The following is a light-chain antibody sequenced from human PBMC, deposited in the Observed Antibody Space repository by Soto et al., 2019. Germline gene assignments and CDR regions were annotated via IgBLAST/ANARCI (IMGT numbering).Light chain of an antibody. V-gene: IGKV3-20*01. CDR2: GSS. Sequence: EIVLTQSPGTLSLSPGERATLSCRASQSVSGNYLAWYQQKTRQSPRLLIYGSSDRATGIPDRFSGSGSGTDFTLTITRVEPEDFAVYYCQQYGSSPPYTFGQGTKLEIK. CDR3: QQYGSSPPYT. J-gene: IGKJ2*01. CDR1: QSVSGNY.